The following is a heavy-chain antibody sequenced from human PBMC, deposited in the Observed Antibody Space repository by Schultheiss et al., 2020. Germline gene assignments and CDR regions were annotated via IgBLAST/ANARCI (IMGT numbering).Heavy chain of an antibody. Sequence: SETLSLTCTVSGGSISSGSYYWSWIRQHPGKGLEWIGYIYYSGSTYYNPSLKSRVTISVDTSKNQFSLKLSSVTAADTAVYYCARGHSSSWVDYWGQGTLVTVSA. CDR3: ARGHSSSWVDY. J-gene: IGHJ4*02. V-gene: IGHV4-31*03. CDR1: GGSISSGSYY. CDR2: IYYSGST. D-gene: IGHD6-13*01.